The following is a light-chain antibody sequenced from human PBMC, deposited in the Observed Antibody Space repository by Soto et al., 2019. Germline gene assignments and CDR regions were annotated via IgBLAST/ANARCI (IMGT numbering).Light chain of an antibody. V-gene: IGLV2-23*02. J-gene: IGLJ1*01. CDR2: EVS. CDR1: SSDVGSYNL. Sequence: QSVLTQPASVSGSPVQSITISCTGTSSDVGSYNLVSWYQQHPGKAPKLMIYEVSKRPSGVSNRFSGSKSGNTASLTISGLQAEDEADYYCCSYAGSSTSPYVFGTGTKVTVL. CDR3: CSYAGSSTSPYV.